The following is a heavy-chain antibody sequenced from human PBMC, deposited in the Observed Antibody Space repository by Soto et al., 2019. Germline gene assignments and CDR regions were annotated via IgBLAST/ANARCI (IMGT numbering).Heavy chain of an antibody. D-gene: IGHD3-22*01. Sequence: SETLSLTCTVSGGSISSGDYYWSWIRQPPGKGLQWIGYIFYSGSTYYNPSLKSQVTISLDASKNQFSLKLSSVTAADTAVYYCARQMYYSAGSGYYSFYFDYWGQGTLVNAPQ. J-gene: IGHJ4*02. CDR3: ARQMYYSAGSGYYSFYFDY. V-gene: IGHV4-30-4*01. CDR2: IFYSGST. CDR1: GGSISSGDYY.